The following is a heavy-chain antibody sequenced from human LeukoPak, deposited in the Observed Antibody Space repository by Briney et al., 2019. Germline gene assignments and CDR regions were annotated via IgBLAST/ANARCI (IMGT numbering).Heavy chain of an antibody. Sequence: GSLSLSCAASGFIFSDYWMHWVRQGPGNGLVWVSRIKSDGSSTSYAESVKGRFTISRDNAKNTVYVHMNSLRDEDTAVYYCARDRGYDLQQGNYFDYWGQGTLVTVSS. CDR2: IKSDGSST. D-gene: IGHD5-12*01. J-gene: IGHJ4*02. V-gene: IGHV3-74*01. CDR1: GFIFSDYW. CDR3: ARDRGYDLQQGNYFDY.